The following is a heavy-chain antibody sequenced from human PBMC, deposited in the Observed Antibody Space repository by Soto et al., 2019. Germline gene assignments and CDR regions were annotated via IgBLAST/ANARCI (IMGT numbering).Heavy chain of an antibody. D-gene: IGHD2-15*01. CDR1: GGYISSGGYY. CDR3: AREGCSGGSCYLPTYYFDY. V-gene: IGHV4-31*03. CDR2: IYYSGST. J-gene: IGHJ4*02. Sequence: QVQLQESGPGLVKPSQTLSLTCTVSGGYISSGGYYWSWIRQHPGKGLAWIGYIYYSGSTYYNPSLKIRVTISVDTSNYQFSLKLSSVTAADTAVYYCAREGCSGGSCYLPTYYFDYWGQGTLVTVSS.